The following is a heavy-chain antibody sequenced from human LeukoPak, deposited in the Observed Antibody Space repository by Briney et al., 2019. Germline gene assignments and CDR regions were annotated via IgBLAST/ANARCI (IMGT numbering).Heavy chain of an antibody. D-gene: IGHD1-26*01. CDR3: ARGYLTYYYYYMDV. Sequence: GGSLRLSCAASGFTFSSYNMNWVRQAPGKGLEWVAYITISTSIIYYADSVKGRFTISRDNAKNSLYLQMNSLRAEDTALYYCARGYLTYYYYYMDVWGKGTTVTVSS. CDR2: ITISTSII. J-gene: IGHJ6*03. CDR1: GFTFSSYN. V-gene: IGHV3-48*01.